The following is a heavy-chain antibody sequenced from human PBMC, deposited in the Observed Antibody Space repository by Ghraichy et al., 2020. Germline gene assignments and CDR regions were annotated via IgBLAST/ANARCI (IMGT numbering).Heavy chain of an antibody. J-gene: IGHJ4*01. CDR3: ARSKGGNPGRGLDY. V-gene: IGHV4-4*02. Sequence: SETLSLTCAVSGGSISSSNWWSWVRQPPGKGLEWIGEIYHSGSTNYNPSLKSRVTISVDKSKNQFSLKLSSVTAADTAVYYCARSKGGNPGRGLDYWGHGTLVTVSS. CDR1: GGSISSSNW. D-gene: IGHD4-23*01. CDR2: IYHSGST.